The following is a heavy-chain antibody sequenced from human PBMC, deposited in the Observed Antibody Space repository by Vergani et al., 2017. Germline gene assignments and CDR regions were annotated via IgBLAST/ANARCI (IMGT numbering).Heavy chain of an antibody. V-gene: IGHV4-31*03. J-gene: IGHJ1*01. Sequence: QVQLQESGPGLVKPSQTLSLTCTVSGGSISSGGYYWSWIRQHPGKGLEWIGYIYYSGSTYYNPSLKSRVTTSVDTSKNQFSLKLSSVTAGDTAGYYCAVGVGAGEYFQHWGQGTLVTVSS. D-gene: IGHD1-26*01. CDR3: AVGVGAGEYFQH. CDR1: GGSISSGGYY. CDR2: IYYSGST.